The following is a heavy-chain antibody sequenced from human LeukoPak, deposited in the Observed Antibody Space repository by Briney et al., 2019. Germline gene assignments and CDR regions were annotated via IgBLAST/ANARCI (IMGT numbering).Heavy chain of an antibody. CDR1: GHTFTSYA. V-gene: IGHV7-4-1*02. J-gene: IGHJ3*02. CDR2: INTNTGNP. D-gene: IGHD3-10*02. Sequence: ASVKVSCKASGHTFTSYAMNWVRQAPGQGLEWMGWINTNTGNPTYAQGFTGRFVFSLDTSVSTAYLQISSLKAEDTAVYYCARDHLFGELMYDAFDIWGQGTMVTVSS. CDR3: ARDHLFGELMYDAFDI.